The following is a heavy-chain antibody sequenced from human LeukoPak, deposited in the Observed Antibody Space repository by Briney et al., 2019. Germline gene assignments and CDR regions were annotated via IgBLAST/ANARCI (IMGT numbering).Heavy chain of an antibody. V-gene: IGHV3-30*02. J-gene: IGHJ4*02. CDR2: IRYDGSNK. D-gene: IGHD3-10*01. CDR1: GFTFSSYG. Sequence: PGGSLRLSCAASGFTFSSYGMHWVRQAPGKGLEWVAFIRYDGSNKYYADSVKGRFTISRDNSKNTLYLQMNSLRAEDTAVYYCAKSSFYYYGSGSPTDYWGQGTLVTVSS. CDR3: AKSSFYYYGSGSPTDY.